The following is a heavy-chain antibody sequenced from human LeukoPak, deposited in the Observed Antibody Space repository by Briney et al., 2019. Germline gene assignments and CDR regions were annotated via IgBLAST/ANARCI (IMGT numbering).Heavy chain of an antibody. CDR2: ISTSDSTI. CDR1: GFTFSSYR. V-gene: IGHV3-48*01. CDR3: ARGTSTIDY. Sequence: GGSLRLSCAASGFTFSSYRMNWVRQGPGKGLEWVSYISTSDSTIYYADSVKGRFTISRDNAKNSLYLQMNSLRAEDTAVYYCARGTSTIDYWGQGTLVTVSS. J-gene: IGHJ4*02. D-gene: IGHD5/OR15-5a*01.